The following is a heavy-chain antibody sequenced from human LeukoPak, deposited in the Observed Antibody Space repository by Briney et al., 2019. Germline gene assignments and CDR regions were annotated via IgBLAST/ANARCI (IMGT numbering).Heavy chain of an antibody. Sequence: SVKVSCKASGGAFSSYAISWVRQAPGQGLEWMGRIIPILGIANYAQKFQGRVTITADKSTSTAYMELSSLRSEDTAMYYCARAAEGTYYYDSSGSFDYWGQGTLVTVSS. CDR2: IIPILGIA. D-gene: IGHD3-22*01. CDR3: ARAAEGTYYYDSSGSFDY. V-gene: IGHV1-69*04. CDR1: GGAFSSYA. J-gene: IGHJ4*02.